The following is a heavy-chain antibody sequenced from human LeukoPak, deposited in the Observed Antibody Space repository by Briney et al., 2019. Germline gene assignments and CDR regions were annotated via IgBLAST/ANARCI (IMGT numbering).Heavy chain of an antibody. CDR2: LSGSGDST. CDR1: GFTFSTYA. Sequence: GGSLRLSCAASGFTFSTYAMTWVRQAPERGLEWVSTLSGSGDSTYYADSVKGRFTISRDNSKNTLFLQMNRLRAEDTAIYYCAKEAYYDILSGSQAEGFMDVWGKGTAVTVSS. V-gene: IGHV3-23*01. J-gene: IGHJ6*03. D-gene: IGHD3-9*01. CDR3: AKEAYYDILSGSQAEGFMDV.